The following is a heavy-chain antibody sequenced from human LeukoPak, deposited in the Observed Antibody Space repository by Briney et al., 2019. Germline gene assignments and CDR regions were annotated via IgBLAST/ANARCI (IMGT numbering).Heavy chain of an antibody. CDR1: GFTVSSNY. CDR3: ARSRIAAAGTFDS. CDR2: IYSGGST. Sequence: GGSLRLSCAASGFTVSSNYMSWVRQVPGKGLEWVSVIYSGGSTYYADSVKGRFTISRDNSKNTLYLQMNSLRAEDTAVYYCARSRIAAAGTFDSWGQGTRVTVSS. J-gene: IGHJ4*02. D-gene: IGHD6-13*01. V-gene: IGHV3-53*01.